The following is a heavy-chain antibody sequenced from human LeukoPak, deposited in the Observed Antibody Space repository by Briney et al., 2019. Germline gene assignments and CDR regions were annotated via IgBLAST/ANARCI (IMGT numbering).Heavy chain of an antibody. V-gene: IGHV1-2*02. CDR3: AKDRSSKNYYGSGSSGFDP. CDR2: INSNSGDT. CDR1: GYTFTAYY. D-gene: IGHD3-10*01. Sequence: ASVKVSCKASGYTFTAYYLHWVRQAPGQGLEWMGWINSNSGDTNSAQKFQGRVTLTRDTSITTAYMEMSSLSSDDTAVYYCAKDRSSKNYYGSGSSGFDPWGQGTLVTVSS. J-gene: IGHJ5*02.